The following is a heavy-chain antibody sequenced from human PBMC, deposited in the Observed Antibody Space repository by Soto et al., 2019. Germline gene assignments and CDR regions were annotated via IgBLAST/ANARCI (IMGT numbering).Heavy chain of an antibody. CDR3: AIELRGGNTYTPAY. D-gene: IGHD2-15*01. CDR2: IYYTGST. Sequence: PSETLSLTCAVSGGSXSSGGYSWSWIRQHPGKGLEWIGYIYYTGSTYYNPSLKSRITISVDTSKTQFSLKMSSVTAADTAVYFCAIELRGGNTYTPAYRGQGTLVTVSS. J-gene: IGHJ4*02. V-gene: IGHV4-31*11. CDR1: GGSXSSGGYS.